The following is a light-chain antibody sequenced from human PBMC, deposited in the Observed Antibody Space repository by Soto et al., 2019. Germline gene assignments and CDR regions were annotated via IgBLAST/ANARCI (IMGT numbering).Light chain of an antibody. CDR2: DAS. Sequence: EIVMTQSPATLSVSPGERATLSCRASQSVSGDLAWYYHKPGQAPRLLIYDASTRALDTPARFAGSGSGTEFTLAISSLQSEDFAVYFCQQYSNWPITFGQGTRLEIK. CDR3: QQYSNWPIT. CDR1: QSVSGD. J-gene: IGKJ5*01. V-gene: IGKV3-15*01.